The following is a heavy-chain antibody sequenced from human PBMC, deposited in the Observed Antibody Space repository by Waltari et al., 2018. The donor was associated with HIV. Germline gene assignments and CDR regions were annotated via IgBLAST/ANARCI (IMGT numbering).Heavy chain of an antibody. J-gene: IGHJ6*02. CDR3: AKGLPITF. V-gene: IGHV3-43*01. CDR2: SSWEGRNI. Sequence: EVQLEESGGALLQPGGSLRLSCAASGFRFDDYTMHWVRQAPVKVLECVSLSSWEGRNIQYADSVKGRFTVSRDNSKNSLSLQINSLRTEDTALYYCAKGLPITFWGQGTTVTVSS. CDR1: GFRFDDYT. D-gene: IGHD5-18*01.